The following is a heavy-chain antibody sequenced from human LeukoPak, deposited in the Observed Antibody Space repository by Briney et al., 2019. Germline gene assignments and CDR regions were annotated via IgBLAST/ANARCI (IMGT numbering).Heavy chain of an antibody. D-gene: IGHD2-2*01. J-gene: IGHJ6*04. Sequence: SETLSLTCTVSGGSFSSGSYYWSWLRQPPGTGLEWIGYIYYSGSTNYNPSLKSRVTISVDTSKNQFSLKLSSVTAADTAVYYCARYARGVVVPAASIYYGMDVWGKGTTVTVSS. CDR3: ARYARGVVVPAASIYYGMDV. CDR2: IYYSGST. V-gene: IGHV4-61*01. CDR1: GGSFSSGSYY.